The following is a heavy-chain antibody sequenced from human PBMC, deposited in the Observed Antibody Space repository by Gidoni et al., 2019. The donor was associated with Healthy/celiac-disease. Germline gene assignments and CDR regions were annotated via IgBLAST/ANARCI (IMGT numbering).Heavy chain of an antibody. CDR1: GYTFTGYY. CDR3: ARGAGEWLGLYYFDY. CDR2: INPNSGGT. D-gene: IGHD3-3*01. V-gene: IGHV1-2*02. J-gene: IGHJ4*02. Sequence: QVQLVQSGAEAKKPGASVKVSCKASGYTFTGYYMHWVRQAPRQGLEWMGWINPNSGGTNYAQKFQGRVTMTRDTSISTAYMELSRLRSDDTAVYYCARGAGEWLGLYYFDYWGQGTLVTVSS.